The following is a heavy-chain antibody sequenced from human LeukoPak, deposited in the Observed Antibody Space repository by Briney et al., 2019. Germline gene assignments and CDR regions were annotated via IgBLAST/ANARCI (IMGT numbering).Heavy chain of an antibody. J-gene: IGHJ3*01. V-gene: IGHV3-7*01. CDR2: IKKDGSEE. Sequence: GGSLRLSCAASGFTLNSYMMSWVRQAPGRGLEWVANIKKDGSEESYLDSVKGRFTVSRDNAKNSLFLQMNSLRGEDTAVYYCARSNPNRNALDLWGQGTMVTISS. D-gene: IGHD1-14*01. CDR1: GFTLNSYM. CDR3: ARSNPNRNALDL.